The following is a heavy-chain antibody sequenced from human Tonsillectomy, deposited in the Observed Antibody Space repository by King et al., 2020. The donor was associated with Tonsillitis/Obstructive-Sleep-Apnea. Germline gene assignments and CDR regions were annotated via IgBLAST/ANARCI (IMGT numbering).Heavy chain of an antibody. V-gene: IGHV1-24*01. Sequence: GQLVQSGAEVKKPGASVKVSCKVSGYTLTELSMHWVRQAPGKGLEWMGGFDPQDDETIYAQKFQGRVTMTEDTSTDTAYMELNSLRSGDTAVYYCASREWQRLGPMSYDAFDIWGQGTMVTVSS. CDR1: GYTLTELS. CDR2: FDPQDDET. J-gene: IGHJ3*02. D-gene: IGHD5-12*01. CDR3: ASREWQRLGPMSYDAFDI.